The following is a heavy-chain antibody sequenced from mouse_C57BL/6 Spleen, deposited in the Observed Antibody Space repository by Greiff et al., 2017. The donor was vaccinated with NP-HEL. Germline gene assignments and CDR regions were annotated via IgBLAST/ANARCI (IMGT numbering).Heavy chain of an antibody. CDR3: ARSAYGSSGAY. CDR2: IFPGSGST. Sequence: QVQLQQPGAELVKPGASVKMSCKASGYTFTSYWITLVKQRPGQGLEWIGDIFPGSGSTNYNEKFKSKATLTVDTSSSTAYMQLSSLTSEDSAVYYCARSAYGSSGAYWGQGTLVTVSA. CDR1: GYTFTSYW. V-gene: IGHV1-55*01. D-gene: IGHD1-1*01. J-gene: IGHJ3*01.